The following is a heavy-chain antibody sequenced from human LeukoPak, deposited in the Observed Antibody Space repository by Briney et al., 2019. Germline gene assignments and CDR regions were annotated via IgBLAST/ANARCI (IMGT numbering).Heavy chain of an antibody. V-gene: IGHV4-59*01. Sequence: PSETLSHTCTVSGGSISSYYWSWIRQPPGKGLEWIGYIYYSGSTNYNPSLKSRVTISVDTSKNQFSLKLSSVTAADTAVYYCARYYYDSSGYYSFGYWGQGTLVTVSS. J-gene: IGHJ4*02. CDR2: IYYSGST. CDR3: ARYYYDSSGYYSFGY. D-gene: IGHD3-22*01. CDR1: GGSISSYY.